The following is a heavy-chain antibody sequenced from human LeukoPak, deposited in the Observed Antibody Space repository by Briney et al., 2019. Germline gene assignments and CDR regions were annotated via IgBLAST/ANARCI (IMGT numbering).Heavy chain of an antibody. V-gene: IGHV3-21*01. CDR2: FSSRSGSI. D-gene: IGHD4-11*01. J-gene: IGHJ5*02. CDR3: ARGSNCDP. Sequence: GGSLRLSCAASGFTFSSYSMNWVRQAPGKGPEWVSSFSSRSGSIYYADSVKGRFTISRDNAKNSLFLQMNGLRVEDTAVYYCARGSNCDPWGQGTLVTVSS. CDR1: GFTFSSYS.